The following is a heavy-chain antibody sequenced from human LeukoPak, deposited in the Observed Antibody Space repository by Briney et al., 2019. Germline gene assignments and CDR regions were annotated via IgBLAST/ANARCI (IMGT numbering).Heavy chain of an antibody. D-gene: IGHD3-22*01. CDR3: ARDRHYYDSSGYGY. J-gene: IGHJ4*02. CDR1: GYTFTDYY. CDR2: INPNNGGT. V-gene: IGHV1-2*02. Sequence: ASVKVSCKASGYTFTDYYLHWVRQAPGQGLEWMGWINPNNGGTNYAQKFQGRVTMTRDTSISTAYMELRSDDTAVYYCARDRHYYDSSGYGYWGQGTLVTVSS.